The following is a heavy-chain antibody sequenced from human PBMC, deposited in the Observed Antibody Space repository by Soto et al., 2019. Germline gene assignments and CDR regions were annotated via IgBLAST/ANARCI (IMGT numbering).Heavy chain of an antibody. CDR2: IYHSGST. V-gene: IGHV4-30-2*01. CDR1: GGSISSGGYS. J-gene: IGHJ5*02. Sequence: PSETLSLTCAVSGGSISSGGYSWGWIRQPPGKGLEWIGYIYHSGSTYYNPSLKSRVTISVDRSKNQFSLKLSSVTAADTAVYYCARALNGDYGSWGQGTLEAVSS. D-gene: IGHD4-17*01. CDR3: ARALNGDYGS.